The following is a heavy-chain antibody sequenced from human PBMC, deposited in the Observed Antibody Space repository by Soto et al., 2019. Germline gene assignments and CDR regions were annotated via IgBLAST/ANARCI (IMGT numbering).Heavy chain of an antibody. Sequence: PGESLKISCKGSGYSFTSYWISWVRQMPGKGLEWMGRIDPSDSYTNYSPSFQGHVTISADKSISTAYLQWSSLKASDTAMYYCASGNITIFGVVQHADYYYYYGMDVWGQGTTVTVSS. D-gene: IGHD3-3*01. CDR2: IDPSDSYT. V-gene: IGHV5-10-1*01. J-gene: IGHJ6*02. CDR1: GYSFTSYW. CDR3: ASGNITIFGVVQHADYYYYYGMDV.